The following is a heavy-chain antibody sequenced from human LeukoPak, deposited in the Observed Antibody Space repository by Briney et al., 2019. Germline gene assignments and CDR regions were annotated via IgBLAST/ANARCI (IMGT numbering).Heavy chain of an antibody. CDR2: INPDGSST. D-gene: IGHD5-18*01. V-gene: IGHV3-74*01. CDR1: GFTFSSYW. J-gene: IGHJ4*02. CDR3: ARTVDTEPLGFDY. Sequence: GGSLRLSCVASGFTFSSYWMHWVRQGPGKGLVWVSLINPDGSSTNYADSVKGRFTISRDNAKNTVYLQMNSLRAEDTAVYYCARTVDTEPLGFDYWGQGTLVTVSS.